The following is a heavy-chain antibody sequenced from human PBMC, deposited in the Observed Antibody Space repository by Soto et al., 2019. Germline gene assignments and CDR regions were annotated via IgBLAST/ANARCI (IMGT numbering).Heavy chain of an antibody. D-gene: IGHD5-18*01. CDR2: ISNSGST. V-gene: IGHV4-30-4*01. Sequence: SETLSLSCTVSGGSVTSDEDYWTWIRQSPGKGLEWIGYISNSGSTGYNPSLKTRLSMSVDRSKNQFTLKLTSVTAADTAVYFCATESGSTYGYFDHWGQGTQVTVSS. CDR1: GGSVTSDEDY. J-gene: IGHJ4*02. CDR3: ATESGSTYGYFDH.